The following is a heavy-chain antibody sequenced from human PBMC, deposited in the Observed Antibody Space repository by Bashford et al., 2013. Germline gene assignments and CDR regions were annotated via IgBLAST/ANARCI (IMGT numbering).Heavy chain of an antibody. D-gene: IGHD3-22*01. V-gene: IGHV1-46*01. CDR2: ISPSGGRT. Sequence: WVRQAPGQGLEWMGIISPSGGRTKYAQKFQGRVTMTWDTSTTSVYMELSSLRSEDTAVYYCARDSGYYPNNYYFDSWGQGTLVTVSS. CDR3: ARDSGYYPNNYYFDS. J-gene: IGHJ4*02.